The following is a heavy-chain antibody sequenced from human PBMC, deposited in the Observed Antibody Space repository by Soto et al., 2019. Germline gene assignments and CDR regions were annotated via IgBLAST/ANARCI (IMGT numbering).Heavy chain of an antibody. D-gene: IGHD6-19*01. V-gene: IGHV1-46*01. CDR1: GYTFTSYD. CDR3: ARMGGCSSGWYGYYYGIGV. J-gene: IGHJ6*02. CDR2: INPSGGST. Sequence: ASVKVSCKASGYTFTSYDMHCVRQAPGQGLEWMGIINPSGGSTSYAQKFHGRVTMTRDTSTSTVYMELSSLRYEDTAVYYCARMGGCSSGWYGYYYGIGVWGQGTTVIVSS.